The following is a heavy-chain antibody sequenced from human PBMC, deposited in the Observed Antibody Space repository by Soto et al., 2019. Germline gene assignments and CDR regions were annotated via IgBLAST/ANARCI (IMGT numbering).Heavy chain of an antibody. CDR1: GFTFSSYA. CDR3: ARAVVVPAAMVEHYYYGMDV. V-gene: IGHV1-3*01. Sequence: QVQLVESGGGVVQPGRSLRLSCAASGFTFSSYAMHWVRQAPGQRLEWMGWINAGNGNTKYSQKFQGRVTITRDTSASTAYMELSSLRSEDTAVYYCARAVVVPAAMVEHYYYGMDVWGQGTTVTVSS. D-gene: IGHD2-2*01. CDR2: INAGNGNT. J-gene: IGHJ6*02.